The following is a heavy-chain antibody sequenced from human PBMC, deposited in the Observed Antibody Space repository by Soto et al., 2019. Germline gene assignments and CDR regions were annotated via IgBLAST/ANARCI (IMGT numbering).Heavy chain of an antibody. V-gene: IGHV3-21*01. D-gene: IGHD4-17*01. Sequence: EVQLVESGGGLVKPGGCLRLSCAASGFTFSRYSMNWVRQAPGKGLEWVSFISSSGSDIYYADSVKGRFTISRDNAKNSLYLQLNSLRAEDTAAYYCARDFYGDYGFDYWGQGTLVTVYS. CDR3: ARDFYGDYGFDY. CDR2: ISSSGSDI. J-gene: IGHJ4*02. CDR1: GFTFSRYS.